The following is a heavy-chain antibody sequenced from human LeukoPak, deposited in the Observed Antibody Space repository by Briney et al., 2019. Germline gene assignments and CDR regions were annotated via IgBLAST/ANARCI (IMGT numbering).Heavy chain of an antibody. J-gene: IGHJ4*02. V-gene: IGHV4-59*01. CDR1: GGSIFSYY. Sequence: SETLSLTCTVSGGSIFSYYWSWIRQSPGKGLEWIGYISYSGSTNYNPSLKSRVTISVDTSKNQFSLKLSSVTAADTAVYYCARDKYSSSCLDHWGQGTLVTVSS. CDR2: ISYSGST. D-gene: IGHD6-13*01. CDR3: ARDKYSSSCLDH.